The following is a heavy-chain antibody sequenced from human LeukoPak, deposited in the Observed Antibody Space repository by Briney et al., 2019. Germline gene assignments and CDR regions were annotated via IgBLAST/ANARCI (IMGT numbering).Heavy chain of an antibody. J-gene: IGHJ4*02. Sequence: GGSLRLSCAVSGFTLSNYAMSWVRQAPGKGLEWVSGISSSGGSTYYPDSVKGRFTLSRDNSKNTLFLLMNSLRAEDTAVYYCAKDVMITFGPVMAPPFDYWGQGTLVTVSS. CDR1: GFTLSNYA. V-gene: IGHV3-23*01. CDR2: ISSSGGST. CDR3: AKDVMITFGPVMAPPFDY. D-gene: IGHD3-16*01.